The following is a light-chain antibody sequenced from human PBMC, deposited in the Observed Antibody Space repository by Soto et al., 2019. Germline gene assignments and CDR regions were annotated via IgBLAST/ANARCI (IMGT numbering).Light chain of an antibody. CDR1: QSVSSN. V-gene: IGKV3-15*01. Sequence: EIVMTQSPATLSVSPGERCTLACRASQSVSSNLAWYQQKPGQAPRLLIYGASTRATGIPARFSGSGSGTEFTLTISSLQPDDFATYYCQQYNSYSRTFGQGTKVDIK. CDR3: QQYNSYSRT. J-gene: IGKJ1*01. CDR2: GAS.